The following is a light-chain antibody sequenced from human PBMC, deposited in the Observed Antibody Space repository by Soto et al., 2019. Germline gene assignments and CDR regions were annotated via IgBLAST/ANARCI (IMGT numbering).Light chain of an antibody. CDR3: HQYGSSPLT. CDR2: SAS. V-gene: IGKV3-20*01. J-gene: IGKJ4*01. CDR1: ETVDTSS. Sequence: EIVLTQSPGTLSLSPGETATISCRASETVDTSSLGWYQQKPGRAPSLLIYSASRRATGIPDRFDASGSATDFTLTISRLEPEDFAVYYCHQYGSSPLTFGGGTKVEI.